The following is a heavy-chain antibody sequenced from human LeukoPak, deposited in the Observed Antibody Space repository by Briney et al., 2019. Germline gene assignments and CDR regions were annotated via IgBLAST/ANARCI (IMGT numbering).Heavy chain of an antibody. CDR3: AKDRWYTAMGLFDY. D-gene: IGHD5-18*01. CDR2: ISYDGSNK. CDR1: GFTFSSYG. J-gene: IGHJ4*02. Sequence: GGSLRLSCAASGFTFSSYGMHWVRQAPGRELEWVAVISYDGSNKYYADSVKGRFTISRDNSKNTLYLQMNSLRAEDTAVYYCAKDRWYTAMGLFDYWGQGTLVTVSS. V-gene: IGHV3-30*18.